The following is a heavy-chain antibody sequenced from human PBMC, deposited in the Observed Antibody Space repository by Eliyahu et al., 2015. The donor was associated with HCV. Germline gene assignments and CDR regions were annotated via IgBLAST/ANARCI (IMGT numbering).Heavy chain of an antibody. CDR2: INHSGST. J-gene: IGHJ4*02. V-gene: IGHV4-34*01. CDR1: GGSFSGYY. Sequence: QVQLQQWGAGLLKPSETLSLTCAVYGGSFSGYYWSWIRQPPGKGLEWIGEINHSGSTNYNPSLKSRVTISVDTSKNQFSLKLSSVTAADTAVYYCARSRIVAHTAAEGGDDYWGQGTLVTVSS. D-gene: IGHD3-22*01. CDR3: ARSRIVAHTAAEGGDDY.